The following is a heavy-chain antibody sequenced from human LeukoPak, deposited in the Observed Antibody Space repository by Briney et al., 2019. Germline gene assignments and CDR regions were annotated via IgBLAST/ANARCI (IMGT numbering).Heavy chain of an antibody. J-gene: IGHJ4*02. D-gene: IGHD6-19*01. Sequence: ASVKVSCKASGYTFTSYGISWVRQTPGQGLEGMGWISAYNGNTNYAQKLQGRVTMTTDTSTSTAYMELRSLRSDDTAVYYCARLAQQWLVKGIDYWGQGTLVTVSS. V-gene: IGHV1-18*01. CDR3: ARLAQQWLVKGIDY. CDR1: GYTFTSYG. CDR2: ISAYNGNT.